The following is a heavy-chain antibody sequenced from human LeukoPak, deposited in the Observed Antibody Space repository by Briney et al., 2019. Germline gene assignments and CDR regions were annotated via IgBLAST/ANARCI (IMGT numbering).Heavy chain of an antibody. CDR3: AKKITFGGVIAKEADI. J-gene: IGHJ3*02. V-gene: IGHV3-20*04. CDR2: INWNGGST. Sequence: GGSLRLSCTASGFTFDDYGMSWVRQAPGKGLEWVSGINWNGGSTGYADSVKGRFTISRDNSKNTLYLQMNGLRAEDTAVYYCAKKITFGGVIAKEADIWGQGTMVTVSS. D-gene: IGHD3-16*02. CDR1: GFTFDDYG.